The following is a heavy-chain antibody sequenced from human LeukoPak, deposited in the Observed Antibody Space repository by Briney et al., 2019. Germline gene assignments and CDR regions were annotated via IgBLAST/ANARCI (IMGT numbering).Heavy chain of an antibody. V-gene: IGHV3-53*01. CDR2: IYSGGST. CDR3: ARDQVVRGVTYAFDI. J-gene: IGHJ3*02. D-gene: IGHD3-10*01. Sequence: GGSQRLSCAASGFTVSSNYMSWVRQAPGKGLEWVSVIYSGGSTYYADSVKGRFTISRDNSKNTLYLQMNSLRAEDTAVYYCARDQVVRGVTYAFDIWGQGTMVTVSS. CDR1: GFTVSSNY.